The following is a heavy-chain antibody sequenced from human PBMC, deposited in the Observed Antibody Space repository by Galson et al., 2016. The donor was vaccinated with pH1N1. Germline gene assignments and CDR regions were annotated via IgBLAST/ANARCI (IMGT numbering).Heavy chain of an antibody. CDR1: GGTFSSYA. J-gene: IGHJ6*03. Sequence: SVKVSCKASGGTFSSYAFSWVRQAPGQGLEWMGRISPLLRMANYVQKFPGRVTITADESTSTVYMELSSLRSEDTAVYYCARHPGGGNYDRIYYQGHMDVWGKGTTVTVSS. CDR3: ARHPGGGNYDRIYYQGHMDV. CDR2: ISPLLRMA. V-gene: IGHV1-69*10. D-gene: IGHD3-22*01.